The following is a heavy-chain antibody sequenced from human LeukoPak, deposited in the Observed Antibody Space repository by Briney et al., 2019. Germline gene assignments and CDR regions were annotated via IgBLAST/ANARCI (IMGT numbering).Heavy chain of an antibody. CDR3: ARGGQQLVLEFDY. Sequence: GGSLRLSCAASGFTFSSYSTNWVRQAPGKGLEWVSSISSSSSYIYYADSVKGRFTISRDNAKNSLYLQMNSLRAEDTAVYYCARGGQQLVLEFDYWGQGTLVTVSS. CDR1: GFTFSSYS. V-gene: IGHV3-21*01. CDR2: ISSSSSYI. D-gene: IGHD6-13*01. J-gene: IGHJ4*02.